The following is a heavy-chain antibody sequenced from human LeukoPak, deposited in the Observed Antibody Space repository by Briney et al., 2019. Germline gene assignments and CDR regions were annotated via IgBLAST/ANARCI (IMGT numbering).Heavy chain of an antibody. Sequence: PGGSLRLSCAASGFTFSSYAMHWVRQAPGKGLEWVAVISYDGSNKYYADSVKGRFTISRDNSKNTLYLQMNSLRAEDTAVYYCARGGSGYFDYWGQGTLVTVSS. CDR3: ARGGSGYFDY. CDR1: GFTFSSYA. CDR2: ISYDGSNK. V-gene: IGHV3-30-3*01. J-gene: IGHJ4*02. D-gene: IGHD3-10*01.